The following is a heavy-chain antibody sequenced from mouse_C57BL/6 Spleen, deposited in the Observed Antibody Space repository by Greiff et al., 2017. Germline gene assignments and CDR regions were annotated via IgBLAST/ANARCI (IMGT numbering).Heavy chain of an antibody. D-gene: IGHD1-1*01. V-gene: IGHV1-50*01. CDR2: IDPSDSYT. CDR1: GYTFTSYW. CDR3: ARRLTTEDY. J-gene: IGHJ2*01. Sequence: QVQLKQPGAELVKPGASVKLSCKASGYTFTSYWMQWVKQRPGQGLEWIGEIDPSDSYTNYNQKFKGKATLTVDTSSSTAYMQLSSLTSEDSAVYYCARRLTTEDYWGQGTTLTVSS.